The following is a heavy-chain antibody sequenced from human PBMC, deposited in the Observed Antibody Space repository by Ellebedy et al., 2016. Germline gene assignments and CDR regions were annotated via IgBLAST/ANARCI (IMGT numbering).Heavy chain of an antibody. CDR2: IIPIFGTA. CDR1: GGTFSSYA. CDR3: ARSRIVGTGTGAYYFDY. J-gene: IGHJ4*02. V-gene: IGHV1-69*13. Sequence: SVKVSCXASGGTFSSYAISWVRQAPGQGLEWMGGIIPIFGTANYAQKFQGRVTITADESTSTAYMELSSLRSEDTAVYYCARSRIVGTGTGAYYFDYWGQGTLVTVSS. D-gene: IGHD1-26*01.